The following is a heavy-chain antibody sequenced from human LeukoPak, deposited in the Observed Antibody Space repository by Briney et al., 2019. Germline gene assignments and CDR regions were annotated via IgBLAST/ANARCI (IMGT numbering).Heavy chain of an antibody. Sequence: GGSLRLSCATSGFTFSDSGMSWFRQAPGKGLEWVAITNQDGSVRFYVDSVKGRFTISRDNAKNSLYLYMNSLRVEDTAVYFCARASRSTSSECWGQGILVTVSS. CDR2: TNQDGSVR. J-gene: IGHJ4*02. CDR1: GFTFSDSG. CDR3: ARASRSTSSEC. V-gene: IGHV3-7*01. D-gene: IGHD6-6*01.